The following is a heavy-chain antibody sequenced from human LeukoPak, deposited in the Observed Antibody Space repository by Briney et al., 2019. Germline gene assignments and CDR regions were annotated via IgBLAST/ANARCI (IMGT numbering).Heavy chain of an antibody. Sequence: SQTLSLTRDISGDSVSSNSAAWNWIRQSPSRGLEWLGRTYYRSKWFDDYAESVKSRITINPDTSKNQFSLQLNSVTPEDTAVYYCARDLGYSSTFLAFDIWGQGTMVTVSS. D-gene: IGHD6-13*01. CDR2: TYYRSKWFD. CDR3: ARDLGYSSTFLAFDI. V-gene: IGHV6-1*01. J-gene: IGHJ3*02. CDR1: GDSVSSNSAA.